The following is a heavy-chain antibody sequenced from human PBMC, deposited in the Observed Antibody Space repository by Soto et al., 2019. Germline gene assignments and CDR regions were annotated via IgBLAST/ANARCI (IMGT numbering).Heavy chain of an antibody. D-gene: IGHD6-19*01. J-gene: IGHJ1*01. CDR2: ISYDGSNK. CDR3: AKDRRGWPEYLPH. CDR1: GFTFSSYG. V-gene: IGHV3-30*18. Sequence: GGSLRLSCAASGFTFSSYGMHWVRQAPGKGLEWVAVISYDGSNKYYADSVKGRFTISRDNSKNTLYLQMNSLRAEDTAVYYCAKDRRGWPEYLPHWGQGTLVTVSS.